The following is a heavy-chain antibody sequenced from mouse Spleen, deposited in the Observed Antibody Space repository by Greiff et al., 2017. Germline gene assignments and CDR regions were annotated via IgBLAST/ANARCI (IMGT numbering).Heavy chain of an antibody. CDR2: FHPYNDDT. Sequence: QVQLQQSGAELVKPGASVKMSCKASGYTFTTYPIEWMKQNHGKSLEWIGNFHPYNDDTKYNEKFKGKATLTVEKSSSTVYLELSRLTSDDSAVYYCARGGYGNYEEEYYFDYWGQGTTLTVSS. V-gene: IGHV1-47*01. CDR3: ARGGYGNYEEEYYFDY. CDR1: GYTFTTYP. J-gene: IGHJ2*01. D-gene: IGHD2-10*02.